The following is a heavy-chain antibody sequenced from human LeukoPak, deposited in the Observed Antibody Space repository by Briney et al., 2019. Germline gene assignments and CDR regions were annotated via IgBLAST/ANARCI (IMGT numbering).Heavy chain of an antibody. CDR3: ARRNMESSSWSGRVWFDP. V-gene: IGHV4-4*07. D-gene: IGHD6-13*01. CDR1: GGSIRSYF. Sequence: SETLSLTCTVSGGSIRSYFSSWIRQPAGKGLEWIGCIYPSGSTNYNPSLKSRVTMSVDTSKNQFSLNLNSVTAADTALYYCARRNMESSSWSGRVWFDPWGQGTLVTVSS. J-gene: IGHJ5*02. CDR2: IYPSGST.